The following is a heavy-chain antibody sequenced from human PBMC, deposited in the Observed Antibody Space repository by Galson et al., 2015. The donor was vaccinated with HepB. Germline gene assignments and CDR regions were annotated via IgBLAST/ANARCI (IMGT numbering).Heavy chain of an antibody. D-gene: IGHD2-15*01. Sequence: SLRLSCAASGFTFSSYSMNWVRQAPGKGLKWVAYISSSSSTIYYADSVRGRFTISRDNANNSLYLQMNSLRGEDTAVYCLVVAGQGRDYYYGMDVWGQGNTVPVSS. CDR2: ISSSSSTI. J-gene: IGHJ6*02. CDR3: VVAGQGRDYYYGMDV. V-gene: IGHV3-48*04. CDR1: GFTFSSYS.